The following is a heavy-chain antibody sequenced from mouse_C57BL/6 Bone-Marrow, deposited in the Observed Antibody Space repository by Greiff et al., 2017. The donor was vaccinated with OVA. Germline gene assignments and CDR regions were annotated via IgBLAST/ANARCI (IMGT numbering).Heavy chain of an antibody. CDR3: TAYYSKRGYFDY. CDR1: GFTFSNYW. CDR2: IRLKSDNYAT. D-gene: IGHD2-5*01. V-gene: IGHV6-3*01. J-gene: IGHJ2*01. Sequence: EVQLVESGGGLVQPGGSMKLSCVASGFTFSNYWMNWVRQSPEKGLEWVAQIRLKSDNYATHYAESVKGRFTISRDDSKSSVYLQMNNLRAEDTGIYYCTAYYSKRGYFDYWGQGTTLTVSS.